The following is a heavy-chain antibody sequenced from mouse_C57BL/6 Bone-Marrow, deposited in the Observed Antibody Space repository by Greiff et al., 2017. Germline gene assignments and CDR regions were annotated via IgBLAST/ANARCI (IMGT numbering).Heavy chain of an antibody. J-gene: IGHJ2*01. CDR1: GYTFTSYW. CDR3: ASATIVTTYYFDY. V-gene: IGHV1-59*01. D-gene: IGHD2-5*01. CDR2: IDPSDSYT. Sequence: QVQLQQPGAELVRPGTSVKLSCKASGYTFTSYWMHWVKQRPGQGLEWIGVIDPSDSYTNYNQKFKGKATLTVDTYSSTAYMQLSSLTSEDSAVYYCASATIVTTYYFDYWGQGTTLTVSS.